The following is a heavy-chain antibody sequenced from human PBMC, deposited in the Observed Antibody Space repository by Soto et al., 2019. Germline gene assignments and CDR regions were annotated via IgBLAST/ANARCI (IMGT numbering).Heavy chain of an antibody. CDR3: ARTSLDTAVALYFDY. D-gene: IGHD5-18*01. CDR1: GGTFSSYT. J-gene: IGHJ4*02. Sequence: QVQLVQSGAEVKKPGSSVKVSCKASGGTFSSYTISWVRQAPGQGLEWMGRIIPILGIANYAQKFQGRVTITADKSTSTAYMELSSLRSEDTAVYYCARTSLDTAVALYFDYWGQGTLVTVSS. V-gene: IGHV1-69*02. CDR2: IIPILGIA.